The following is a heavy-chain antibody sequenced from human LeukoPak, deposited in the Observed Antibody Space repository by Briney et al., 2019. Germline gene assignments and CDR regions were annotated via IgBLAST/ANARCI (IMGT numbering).Heavy chain of an antibody. CDR2: IWYDGSNK. D-gene: IGHD5-24*01. V-gene: IGHV3-33*01. Sequence: PGGSLRLSCAASGFTFSSYGMHWVRQAPGKGLEWVAVIWYDGSNKYYADSVKGRFTISRDNSKNTLYLQMNSLRAEDTAVYYCARARWLHRDLDYWGQGTLVTVSS. CDR3: ARARWLHRDLDY. J-gene: IGHJ4*02. CDR1: GFTFSSYG.